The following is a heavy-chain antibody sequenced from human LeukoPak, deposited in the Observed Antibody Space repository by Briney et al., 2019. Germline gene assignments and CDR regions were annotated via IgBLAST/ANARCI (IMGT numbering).Heavy chain of an antibody. CDR2: INPNSGGT. Sequence: ASVKVSCKASGYSFTNYDINWVRQATGQGLEWMGWINPNSGGTNYAQKFQGRVTMTRDTSISTAYMELSRLRSDDTAVYYCARDPDGDFWSGPDPWGQGTLVTVSS. CDR3: ARDPDGDFWSGPDP. CDR1: GYSFTNYD. V-gene: IGHV1-2*02. D-gene: IGHD3-3*01. J-gene: IGHJ5*02.